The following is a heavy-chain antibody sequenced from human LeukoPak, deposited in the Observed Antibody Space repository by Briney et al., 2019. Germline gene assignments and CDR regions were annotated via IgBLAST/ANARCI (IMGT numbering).Heavy chain of an antibody. J-gene: IGHJ4*02. CDR3: ASTLRFLPYRRFDY. CDR2: IYTSGST. Sequence: SETLSLTCTVSGGSISSGSYCWSWIRQPAGKGLEWIGRIYTSGSTNYNPSLKSRVTISVDTSKNQFSLKLSSVTAADTAVYYCASTLRFLPYRRFDYWGQGTLVTVPS. D-gene: IGHD3-3*01. CDR1: GGSISSGSYC. V-gene: IGHV4-61*02.